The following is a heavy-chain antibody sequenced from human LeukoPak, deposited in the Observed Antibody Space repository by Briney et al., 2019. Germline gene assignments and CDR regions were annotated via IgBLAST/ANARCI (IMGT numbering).Heavy chain of an antibody. D-gene: IGHD3-3*01. CDR1: GGSISSGSYY. J-gene: IGHJ5*02. V-gene: IGHV4-61*02. Sequence: SQTLSLTCTVSGGSISSGSYYWSWIRQPAGKGLEWIGRIYTSGSTNYNPSLKSGVTISVDTSKNQFSLKLSSVTAADTAVYYCARDGGMSGWFDPWGQGTLVTVSS. CDR3: ARDGGMSGWFDP. CDR2: IYTSGST.